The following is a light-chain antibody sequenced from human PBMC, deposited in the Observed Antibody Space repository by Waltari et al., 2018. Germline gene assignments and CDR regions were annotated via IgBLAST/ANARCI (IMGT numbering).Light chain of an antibody. Sequence: QSALTQPASVSGSPGQSITISCTGTSSDVGGYNYVSWYQQHPGKAPKLMIYDVSNRASGVSNRFSGSKSGNTASVTISGLQAEDEADYYCSSYISSSTLELFGGGTSLTIL. V-gene: IGLV2-14*03. CDR1: SSDVGGYNY. J-gene: IGLJ2*01. CDR3: SSYISSSTLEL. CDR2: DVS.